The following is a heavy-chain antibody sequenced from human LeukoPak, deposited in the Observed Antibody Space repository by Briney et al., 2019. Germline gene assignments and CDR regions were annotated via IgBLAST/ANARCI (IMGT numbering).Heavy chain of an antibody. D-gene: IGHD2-2*01. V-gene: IGHV4-4*07. J-gene: IGHJ6*02. Sequence: SETLSLTCTVSGGSISSYYWSWIRQPAGKGLEWIGRIYTSGSTNYNPSLKSRVTMSVDTSKNQFSLKLSSVTAADTAVYYCASGSVPAANDYYYYYGMDVWGQGTTVTVSS. CDR1: GGSISSYY. CDR3: ASGSVPAANDYYYYYGMDV. CDR2: IYTSGST.